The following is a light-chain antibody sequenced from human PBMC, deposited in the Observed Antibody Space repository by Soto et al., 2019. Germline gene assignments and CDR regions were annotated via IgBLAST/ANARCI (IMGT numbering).Light chain of an antibody. CDR1: QSVSSNN. J-gene: IGKJ5*01. CDR2: GAS. CDR3: QQYGTSPRT. Sequence: LTQSPGTLSLSPGERATPSCRASQSVSSNNLAWYQQKLGRAPRLLISGASRRATGIPDRFSGSGSGTDFTLTITSLEPEDFAVYYCQQYGTSPRTFGQGTRLEVK. V-gene: IGKV3-20*01.